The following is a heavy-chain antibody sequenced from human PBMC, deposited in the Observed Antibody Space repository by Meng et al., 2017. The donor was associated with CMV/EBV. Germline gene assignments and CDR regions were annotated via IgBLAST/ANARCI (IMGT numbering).Heavy chain of an antibody. CDR2: IYYSGST. J-gene: IGHJ5*02. Sequence: SETLSLTCTVSGGSVSSGSYYWSWIRQPPGKGLEWIGYIYYSGSTNYNPTLKSRVTISVETSKNQFSLKLSSVTAADTAVYYCEREVGYNWPIVVVPNWFDPWGQGTLVTVSS. CDR3: EREVGYNWPIVVVPNWFDP. V-gene: IGHV4-61*01. D-gene: IGHD2-2*01. CDR1: GGSVSSGSYY.